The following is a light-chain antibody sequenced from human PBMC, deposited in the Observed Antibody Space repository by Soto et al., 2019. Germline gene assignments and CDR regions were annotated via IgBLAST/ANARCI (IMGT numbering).Light chain of an antibody. J-gene: IGLJ1*01. CDR2: EGS. V-gene: IGLV2-23*01. CDR1: SSDFGSYNL. Sequence: QSALTQPASLSGSPGQSINISCTGTSSDFGSYNLVSWYQQHPGKAPKLMIYEGSKRPSGVSNRFSGSKSGNTASLTISGLQAEDEADYYCCSYAGSSTLYVFGTGTKVNVL. CDR3: CSYAGSSTLYV.